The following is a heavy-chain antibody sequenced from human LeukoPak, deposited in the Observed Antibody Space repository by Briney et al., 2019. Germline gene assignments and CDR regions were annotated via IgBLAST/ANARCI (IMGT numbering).Heavy chain of an antibody. Sequence: PGGSLRLSCAVSGFSFDDYGLSWVRQTPGKGLQWVSGINWDGSRTRYGDSVKGRFTISKDNAKNTVYLQMNSLRAEDTAVYYCAKVVDYYDSLDYFDYWGQGTLVTVSS. CDR2: INWDGSRT. D-gene: IGHD3-22*01. CDR3: AKVVDYYDSLDYFDY. CDR1: GFSFDDYG. V-gene: IGHV3-20*04. J-gene: IGHJ4*02.